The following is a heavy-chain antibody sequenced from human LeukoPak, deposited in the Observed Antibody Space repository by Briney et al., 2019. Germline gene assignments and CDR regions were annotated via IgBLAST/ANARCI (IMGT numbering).Heavy chain of an antibody. D-gene: IGHD2-2*01. CDR3: ARSHCSTTSCSEFDY. V-gene: IGHV4-59*01. Sequence: KPSETLSLTCTVSGGSISGYYWSWIRQPPGKGLEWIGYIYYSGSTNYNPSLKSRITISVDTSKNQFSLKLSSVTAADTAVYYCARSHCSTTSCSEFDYWGQGTLVTVSS. CDR1: GGSISGYY. J-gene: IGHJ4*02. CDR2: IYYSGST.